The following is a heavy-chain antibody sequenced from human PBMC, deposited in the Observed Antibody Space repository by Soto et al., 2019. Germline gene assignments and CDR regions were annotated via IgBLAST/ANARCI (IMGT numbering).Heavy chain of an antibody. Sequence: GGSLRLSCAASGFTFSSYAMSWVRQAPGKGLEWVSAISGSGGSTYYADSVKGRFTISRDNSKNTRYLQMNSLRAEETAVYYCAKDRKSDSSSWYNWFDPWGQGTLVTVSS. V-gene: IGHV3-23*01. J-gene: IGHJ5*02. CDR1: GFTFSSYA. CDR3: AKDRKSDSSSWYNWFDP. D-gene: IGHD6-13*01. CDR2: ISGSGGST.